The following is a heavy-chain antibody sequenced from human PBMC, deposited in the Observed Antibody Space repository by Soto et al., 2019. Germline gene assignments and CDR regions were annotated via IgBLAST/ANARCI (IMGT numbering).Heavy chain of an antibody. V-gene: IGHV3-30-3*01. CDR3: AREAWRGYCSGGSCYSGAFDI. Sequence: GGALGLACVSSGFTFSTYAMHWVRQAPGKGLDSLAVISYDGSNKYYADSVKGRFTISRDNSKNTLYLQMNSLRAEDTAVYYCAREAWRGYCSGGSCYSGAFDIWGQGTMVTVSS. CDR1: GFTFSTYA. D-gene: IGHD2-15*01. J-gene: IGHJ3*02. CDR2: ISYDGSNK.